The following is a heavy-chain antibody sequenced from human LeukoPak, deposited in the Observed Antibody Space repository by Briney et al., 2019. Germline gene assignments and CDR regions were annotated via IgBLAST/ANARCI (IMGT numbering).Heavy chain of an antibody. V-gene: IGHV4-30-2*01. CDR3: ARDSPLCSGGSCYDY. D-gene: IGHD2-15*01. CDR2: IYHSGST. Sequence: SETLSLTCAVSGGSISSGGYSWSWIRQPPGKGLEWIGYIYHSGSTYYNPSLKSRVTISVDRSKNQFSLKLSSVAAADTAVYYCARDSPLCSGGSCYDYWGQGTLVTVSS. CDR1: GGSISSGGYS. J-gene: IGHJ4*02.